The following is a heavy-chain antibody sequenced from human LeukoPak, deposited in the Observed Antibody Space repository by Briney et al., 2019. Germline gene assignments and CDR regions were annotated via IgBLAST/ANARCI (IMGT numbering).Heavy chain of an antibody. Sequence: GGSLRLSCAASGFTFSSFSMNWIRQAPGKGLEWVSYISSSGSTIYYADSVKGRFTISRDNAKNSLYLQMNSLRAEDTAVYYCAASEDTGSLYWGQGTLVTVSS. V-gene: IGHV3-48*04. CDR1: GFTFSSFS. CDR3: AASEDTGSLY. D-gene: IGHD1-1*01. CDR2: ISSSGSTI. J-gene: IGHJ4*02.